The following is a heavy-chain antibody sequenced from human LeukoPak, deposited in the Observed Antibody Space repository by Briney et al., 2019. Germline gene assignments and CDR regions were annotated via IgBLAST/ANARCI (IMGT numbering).Heavy chain of an antibody. Sequence: SETLSLTCTVSGGSIGSYYWSWIRQPPGKGLEWIGYIYYSGSTNYNPSLKSRVTISVDTSKNQFSLKLSSVTAADTAVYYCAREYSSSWYGSYYYYYMDVWGKGTTVTVSS. J-gene: IGHJ6*03. D-gene: IGHD6-13*01. CDR2: IYYSGST. CDR1: GGSIGSYY. CDR3: AREYSSSWYGSYYYYYMDV. V-gene: IGHV4-59*01.